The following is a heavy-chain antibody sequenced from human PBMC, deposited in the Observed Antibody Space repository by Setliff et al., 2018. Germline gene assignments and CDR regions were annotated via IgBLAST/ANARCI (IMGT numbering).Heavy chain of an antibody. CDR3: AKSPHDFWSGRVFFDY. CDR2: IIGSGIST. CDR1: GFSFSSYA. D-gene: IGHD3-3*01. Sequence: AGGSLRLSCAASGFSFSSYAMSWVRQAPGKGLEWVSTIIGSGISTYYADSVQGRVTISRDNHKNTLHLQMNSLRVEDTAIYYCAKSPHDFWSGRVFFDYWGQGMLVTV. V-gene: IGHV3-23*01. J-gene: IGHJ4*01.